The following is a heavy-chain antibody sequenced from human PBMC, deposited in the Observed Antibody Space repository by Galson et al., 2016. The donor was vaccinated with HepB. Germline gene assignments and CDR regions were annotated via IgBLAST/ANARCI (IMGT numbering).Heavy chain of an antibody. CDR3: ARSNFGDYIHY. J-gene: IGHJ4*02. Sequence: SETLSLTCSVSGGSISPYYWSWIRQPPGKGLEWIGYIYYKGNTDYDPSLRGRVTMSVDTSKNHFSLKLTSVTAADTAICYCARSNFGDYIHYWGQGALVTVSS. V-gene: IGHV4-59*01. D-gene: IGHD4-17*01. CDR2: IYYKGNT. CDR1: GGSISPYY.